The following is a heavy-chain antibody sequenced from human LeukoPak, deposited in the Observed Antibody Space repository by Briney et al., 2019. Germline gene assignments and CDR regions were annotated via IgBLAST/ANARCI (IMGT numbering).Heavy chain of an antibody. V-gene: IGHV3-23*01. CDR3: ARMPSTEIYYFYYMDV. CDR1: EFTLSSYT. J-gene: IGHJ6*03. CDR2: ISSLGVST. Sequence: GGSLRLSCADSEFTLSSYTMNWVRLAPGKGLEWVSGISSLGVSTYYADSMKGRFTISRDNSKNTVYLQMDSLATEDTAIYYCARMPSTEIYYFYYMDVWGKGTTVTVSS. D-gene: IGHD2-2*01.